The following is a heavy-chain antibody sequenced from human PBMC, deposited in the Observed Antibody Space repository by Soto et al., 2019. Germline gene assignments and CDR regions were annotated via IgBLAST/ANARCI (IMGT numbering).Heavy chain of an antibody. CDR1: GDSLTTYY. CDR3: AGAGYEILTGSYKKQRYFDY. V-gene: IGHV4-59*01. D-gene: IGHD3-9*01. J-gene: IGHJ4*02. Sequence: TLSLTCTVSGDSLTTYYWNWIRQPPGKGLEWIGFIYYSGSTSYNPSLKSRVTISLDTSKSQVSLKLNSVTATDTAVYYCAGAGYEILTGSYKKQRYFDYWGRGTLVTVSS. CDR2: IYYSGST.